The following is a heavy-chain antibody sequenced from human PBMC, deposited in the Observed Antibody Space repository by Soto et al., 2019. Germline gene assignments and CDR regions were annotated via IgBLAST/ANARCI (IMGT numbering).Heavy chain of an antibody. CDR2: IYYSGST. D-gene: IGHD3-22*01. J-gene: IGHJ3*02. V-gene: IGHV4-59*01. CDR1: GGSIRRYY. Sequence: PSETLSLTCTVSGGSIRRYYWSLVRQPPGKGLEGVGYIYYSGSTNYNPSLKSRVTISVDTSKNQFSLKLSSVTAADTAVYYCARRGHDSSGYYSGIDIWGQGTMVTVSS. CDR3: ARRGHDSSGYYSGIDI.